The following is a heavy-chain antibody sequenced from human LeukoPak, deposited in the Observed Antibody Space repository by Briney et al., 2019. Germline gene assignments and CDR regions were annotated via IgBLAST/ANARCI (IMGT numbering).Heavy chain of an antibody. CDR2: IYYSGST. Sequence: SETLSLTCIVSGGSISSSNYYWSWIRQPPGKGLEWIGYIYYSGSTNYNPSLKSRVTISVDTSKNQFSLKLSSVTAADTAVYYCAREIGIRTSTAYYYYMDVWGKGTTVTVSS. J-gene: IGHJ6*03. D-gene: IGHD2-2*01. V-gene: IGHV4-61*01. CDR3: AREIGIRTSTAYYYYMDV. CDR1: GGSISSSNYY.